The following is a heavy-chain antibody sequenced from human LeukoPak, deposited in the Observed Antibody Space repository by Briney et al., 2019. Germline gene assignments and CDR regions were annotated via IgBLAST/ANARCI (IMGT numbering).Heavy chain of an antibody. CDR3: ATRGADIVVVPAATYGGVDYGMDV. Sequence: GASVKVSCKASGYTFTSYYMHWVRQAPGQGLEWMGIINPSGGSTSYAQRFRGRVTMTRDTSTSTVYMELSSLRSEDTAVYYCATRGADIVVVPAATYGGVDYGMDVWGQGTTVTVSS. CDR2: INPSGGST. D-gene: IGHD2-2*01. J-gene: IGHJ6*02. V-gene: IGHV1-46*01. CDR1: GYTFTSYY.